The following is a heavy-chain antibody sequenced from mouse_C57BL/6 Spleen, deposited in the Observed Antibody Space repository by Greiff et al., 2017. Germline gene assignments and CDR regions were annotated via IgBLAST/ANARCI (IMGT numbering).Heavy chain of an antibody. CDR1: GYTFTSYW. Sequence: QVQLKQPGTELVKPGASVKLSCTASGYTFTSYWMHWVKQRPGQGLEWIGNINPSNGGINYNEKFKSKVTLTVDKSSSTAYMQLSRLTSEDSAVYYCARCGYYGSSYPWFAYWGQGTLVTVSA. J-gene: IGHJ3*01. V-gene: IGHV1-53*01. CDR3: ARCGYYGSSYPWFAY. D-gene: IGHD1-1*01. CDR2: INPSNGGI.